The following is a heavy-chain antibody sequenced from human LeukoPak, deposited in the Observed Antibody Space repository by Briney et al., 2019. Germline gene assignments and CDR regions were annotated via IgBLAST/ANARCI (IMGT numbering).Heavy chain of an antibody. CDR1: GYSFTTHW. CDR3: ARHSFLGYCSTTSCRTPFDI. D-gene: IGHD2-2*01. V-gene: IGHV5-51*01. CDR2: IYPGDSYT. Sequence: GESLKISCKGSGYSFTTHWIAWVRQMPGKGLEWMGIIYPGDSYTKYSPAFQGHVTISADKSVTTAYLQWSSLEASDTAMYYCARHSFLGYCSTTSCRTPFDIWGQGTIVTISS. J-gene: IGHJ3*02.